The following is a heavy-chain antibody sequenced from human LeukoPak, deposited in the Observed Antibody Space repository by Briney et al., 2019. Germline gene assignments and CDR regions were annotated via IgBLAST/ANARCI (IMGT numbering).Heavy chain of an antibody. CDR2: ISGSGGST. V-gene: IGHV3-23*01. Sequence: PGGSLRLSCAASGFTFSSYGMSWVRQAPGKGLEWVSAISGSGGSTYYADSVKGRFTISRDNSKNTLYLQMNSLRAEDTAVYYCAKVAGYCGGDCYSYFDYWGQGTLVTVSS. D-gene: IGHD2-21*02. J-gene: IGHJ4*02. CDR1: GFTFSSYG. CDR3: AKVAGYCGGDCYSYFDY.